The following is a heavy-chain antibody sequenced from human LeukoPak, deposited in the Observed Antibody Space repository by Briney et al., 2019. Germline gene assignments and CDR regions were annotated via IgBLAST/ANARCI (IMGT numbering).Heavy chain of an antibody. CDR1: GGSFSGYY. J-gene: IGHJ5*02. D-gene: IGHD1-1*01. CDR2: INHSGST. CDR3: VRAPRNDGWFDP. V-gene: IGHV4-34*01. Sequence: SETLSLTCAVYGGSFSGYYWSWIRQPPGKGLEWIGEINHSGSTNYNPSLKSRVTISVDTSKNQFSLKLSSVTAADTAVYYCVRAPRNDGWFDPWGQGTLVTVSS.